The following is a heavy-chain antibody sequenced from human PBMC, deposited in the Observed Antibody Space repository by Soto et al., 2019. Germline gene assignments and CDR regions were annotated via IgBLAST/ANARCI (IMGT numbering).Heavy chain of an antibody. V-gene: IGHV1-3*01. CDR3: ARGGYGDYPFAY. D-gene: IGHD4-17*01. CDR1: GYTFITYA. J-gene: IGHJ4*02. CDR2: LNPGKGDT. Sequence: ASVKVSCKSSGYTFITYAMHWVRQAPGQRPEWMGWLNPGKGDTKYSQRFQGRVTITRDTSATTAYMRLSSLKSEDTAVYYCARGGYGDYPFAYWGQGNLVTVSS.